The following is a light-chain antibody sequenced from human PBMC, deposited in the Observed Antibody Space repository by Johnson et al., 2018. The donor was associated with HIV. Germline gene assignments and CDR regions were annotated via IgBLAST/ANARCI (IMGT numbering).Light chain of an antibody. CDR3: GTWDTSLSAGV. CDR2: EDN. CDR1: SSNIENYF. V-gene: IGLV1-51*02. Sequence: QAVLTQPPSVSAAPGQRVNISCSGNSSNIENYFVSWYQQLPGAAPRLLIYEDNKRPSGIPDRFSGSKYGTSATLGITGLQTGDEADYYCGTWDTSLSAGVFGPGTKVSVL. J-gene: IGLJ1*01.